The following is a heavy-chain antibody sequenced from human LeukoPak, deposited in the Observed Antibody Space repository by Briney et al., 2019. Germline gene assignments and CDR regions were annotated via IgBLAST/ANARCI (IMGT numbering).Heavy chain of an antibody. CDR1: GDSVSSISAA. CDR3: ARDEGGSLSTFDY. V-gene: IGHV6-1*01. D-gene: IGHD2/OR15-2a*01. Sequence: SQTLSLTCAISGDSVSSISAAWNWIRQSPSRGLEWLGRTYYRSKWYNDYAESVRSRIIINPDTSKNQFSLQLNSVTPEDTAVYYCARDEGGSLSTFDYWGQGTLVTVSS. J-gene: IGHJ4*02. CDR2: TYYRSKWYN.